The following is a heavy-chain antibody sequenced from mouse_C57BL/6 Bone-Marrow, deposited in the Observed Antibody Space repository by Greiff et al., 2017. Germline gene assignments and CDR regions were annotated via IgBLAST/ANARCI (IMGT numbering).Heavy chain of an antibody. CDR1: GYTFTSYW. D-gene: IGHD3-3*01. CDR3: ARGGRLVYFDY. V-gene: IGHV1-61*01. Sequence: QVQLQQPGAELVRPGSSVKLSCKASGYTFTSYWMDWVKQRPGQGLEWIGNIYPSDSETHYNQKFKDKATLTVDTSSSTAYMQLSSLTSEDSAVYYCARGGRLVYFDYWGQGTTLTVSS. J-gene: IGHJ2*01. CDR2: IYPSDSET.